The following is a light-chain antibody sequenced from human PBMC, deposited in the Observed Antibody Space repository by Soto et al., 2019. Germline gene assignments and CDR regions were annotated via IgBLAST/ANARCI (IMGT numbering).Light chain of an antibody. CDR2: GVT. Sequence: QSALTQPASVSGSPGQSIAISCTGTSSDVGGYNYVSWYQQSPGKAHKLMIYGVTNRPSGVSNRFSGSKSGNTASLTISGLQAEDEADYFCSSYTGNSYVFGTGTKVTVL. J-gene: IGLJ1*01. V-gene: IGLV2-14*01. CDR3: SSYTGNSYV. CDR1: SSDVGGYNY.